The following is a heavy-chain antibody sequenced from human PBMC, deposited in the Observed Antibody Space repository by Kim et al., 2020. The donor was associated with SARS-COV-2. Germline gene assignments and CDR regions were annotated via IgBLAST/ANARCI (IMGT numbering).Heavy chain of an antibody. D-gene: IGHD5-12*01. V-gene: IGHV1-69*13. CDR1: GGTFSSYA. CDR2: IIPIFGTA. CDR3: ARDMSVATIPKPPRADYYYHGMDV. J-gene: IGHJ6*02. Sequence: SVKVSCKASGGTFSSYAISWVRQAPGQGLEWMGGIIPIFGTANYAQKFQGRVTITADESTSTAYMELSSLRSEDTAVYYCARDMSVATIPKPPRADYYYHGMDVWGQGTTATVSS.